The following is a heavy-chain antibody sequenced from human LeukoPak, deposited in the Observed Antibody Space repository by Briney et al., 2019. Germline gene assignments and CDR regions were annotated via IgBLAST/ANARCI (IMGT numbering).Heavy chain of an antibody. J-gene: IGHJ6*04. D-gene: IGHD3-10*02. CDR1: GFTFSSFG. CDR3: AELGITMIGGV. V-gene: IGHV3-23*01. Sequence: PGGSLRLSCAASGFTFSSFGMNWVRQAPEKGLEWVSAISGSGNRTFYADSVKGRFAISRDNSKSRVYLQMNSLRAGDTAVYYCAELGITMIGGVWGKGTTVTISS. CDR2: ISGSGNRT.